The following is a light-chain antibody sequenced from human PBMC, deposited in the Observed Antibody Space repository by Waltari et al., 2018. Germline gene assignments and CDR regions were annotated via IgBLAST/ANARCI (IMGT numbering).Light chain of an antibody. CDR2: GVS. CDR1: VDPNKF. Sequence: QSALTQPASVSGSPGQSITVSCTGVDPNKFVSSYQQQPGKAPILIIYGVSERPSGVSHRFSGSKSGSTAYLTISGLQAEDEANYFCTSYAGSTLFVIFGGGTKLTVL. J-gene: IGLJ2*01. CDR3: TSYAGSTLFVI. V-gene: IGLV2-14*03.